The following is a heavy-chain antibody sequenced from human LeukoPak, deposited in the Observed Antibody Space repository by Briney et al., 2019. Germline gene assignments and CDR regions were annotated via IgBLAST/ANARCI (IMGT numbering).Heavy chain of an antibody. D-gene: IGHD5-12*01. CDR3: ARGLVATNIFDY. CDR1: GVSISSYY. CDR2: IYYSGST. V-gene: IGHV4-59*08. J-gene: IGHJ4*02. Sequence: SETLSLTCTVSGVSISSYYWSWIRQPPGKGLEWIGYIYYSGSTNYNPSLKSRVTISVDTSKNQFSLKLSSVTAADTAVYYCARGLVATNIFDYWGQGTLVTVSS.